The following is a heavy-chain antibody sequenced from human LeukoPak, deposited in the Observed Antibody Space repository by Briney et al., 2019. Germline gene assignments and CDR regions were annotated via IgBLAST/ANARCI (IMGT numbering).Heavy chain of an antibody. CDR3: ARAYDSSGYPDAFDI. D-gene: IGHD3-22*01. J-gene: IGHJ3*02. V-gene: IGHV3-53*01. CDR2: IYSGGST. CDR1: GFTVSSNY. Sequence: GGSLRLSCAASGFTVSSNYMSWVRQAPGKGLEWVSVIYSGGSTYYADSVKGRFTISRDNSKNTLYLQMNSLRAEDTAVYYCARAYDSSGYPDAFDIWGQGTMVTVSS.